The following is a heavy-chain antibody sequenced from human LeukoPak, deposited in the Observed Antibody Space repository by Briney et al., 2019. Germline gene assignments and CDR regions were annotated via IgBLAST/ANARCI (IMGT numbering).Heavy chain of an antibody. Sequence: GGSLRLSCAASGFTVSSNYMSWVRQAPGKGLEWVSVIYSGGSTYYADSVKGRFTISRDTSKNTLYLQMNSLRAEDTAIYYCAKNPTPRIVGVYFYFDYWGQGTLVTVSS. D-gene: IGHD1-26*01. J-gene: IGHJ4*02. CDR1: GFTVSSNY. V-gene: IGHV3-53*01. CDR2: IYSGGST. CDR3: AKNPTPRIVGVYFYFDY.